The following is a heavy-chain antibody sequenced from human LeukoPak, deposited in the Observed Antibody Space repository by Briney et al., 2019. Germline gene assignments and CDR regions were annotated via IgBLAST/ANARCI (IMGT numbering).Heavy chain of an antibody. CDR2: ILPVLGTP. D-gene: IGHD1-26*01. V-gene: IGHV1-69*05. Sequence: SVKVSCKPSGGTFNYAISWVRQAPGQGPEWMGGILPVLGTPHYAQKFQGRLTVTTDEVAATAYMELSSLRSEDTAVYYWARGYSGNFFGFDLWGQGTLVTVSS. J-gene: IGHJ4*02. CDR1: GGTFNYA. CDR3: ARGYSGNFFGFDL.